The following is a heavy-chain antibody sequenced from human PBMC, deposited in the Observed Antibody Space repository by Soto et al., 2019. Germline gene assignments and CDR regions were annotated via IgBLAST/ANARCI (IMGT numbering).Heavy chain of an antibody. D-gene: IGHD4-4*01. CDR3: ARVRVDYSSHFDY. CDR2: IYFNGNT. Sequence: PSETLSLTCTVSGGSISRGDYYWSWLRQLPGKGLEWIGYIYFNGNTYYNPSLKSRVTISVDTSKNQFSLRLSSVTAADTAVYYCARVRVDYSSHFDYWGQGALVTSPQ. V-gene: IGHV4-30-4*01. J-gene: IGHJ4*02. CDR1: GGSISRGDYY.